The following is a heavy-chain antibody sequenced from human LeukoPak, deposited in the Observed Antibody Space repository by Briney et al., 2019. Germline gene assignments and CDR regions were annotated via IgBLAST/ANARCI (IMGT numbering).Heavy chain of an antibody. D-gene: IGHD1-20*01. CDR3: AKDLGNGDNWNEVPAFDI. CDR2: ISGSGGST. Sequence: GGSLRLSCAASGFTFSSYAMSWVRQAPGKGLEWVSAISGSGGSTYYADSVKGRFTISRDNSKNTLYLQMNSLRAEDKAVYYCAKDLGNGDNWNEVPAFDIWGQGTMVTVSS. CDR1: GFTFSSYA. J-gene: IGHJ3*02. V-gene: IGHV3-23*01.